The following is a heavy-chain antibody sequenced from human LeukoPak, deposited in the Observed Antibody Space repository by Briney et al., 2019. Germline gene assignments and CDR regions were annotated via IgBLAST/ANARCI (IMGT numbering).Heavy chain of an antibody. Sequence: GASVKVSCKASGYTFTSYDINWVRQATGQGLEWMGWMNPNSGNTGYAQKFQGRVTITRNTSISTAYMELSSLRSEDTAVYYCARAQSYCSGGSCDNWFDPWSQGTLVTVSS. CDR2: MNPNSGNT. D-gene: IGHD2-15*01. J-gene: IGHJ5*02. V-gene: IGHV1-8*03. CDR3: ARAQSYCSGGSCDNWFDP. CDR1: GYTFTSYD.